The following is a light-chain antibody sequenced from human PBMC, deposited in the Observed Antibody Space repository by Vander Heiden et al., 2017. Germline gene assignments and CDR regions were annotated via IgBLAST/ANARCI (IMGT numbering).Light chain of an antibody. Sequence: QSVLTQPPSVSRAPGQRVTISCTGSSSNIGAGYDVHWYQQLPGTAPKLLSYGNSNRPSGVPDRFSGSKYGTSASLDINGLQAEDEADDYGQSYASNLSGSNCVFGGGTKLNVL. CDR2: GNS. CDR3: QSYASNLSGSNCV. J-gene: IGLJ2*01. V-gene: IGLV1-40*01. CDR1: SSNIGAGYD.